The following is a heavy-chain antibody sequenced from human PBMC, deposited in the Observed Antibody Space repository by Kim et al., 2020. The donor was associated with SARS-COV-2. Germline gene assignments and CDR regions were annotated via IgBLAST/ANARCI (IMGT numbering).Heavy chain of an antibody. D-gene: IGHD3-22*01. CDR1: GFTFGDYA. Sequence: GGSLRLSCTASGFTFGDYAMSWVRQAPGKGLEWVGFIRSKAYGGTTEYAASVKGRFTISRDDSKSIAYLQMNSLKTEDTAVYYCTSPIDSSGYSDYWGQGTLVTVAS. J-gene: IGHJ4*02. CDR3: TSPIDSSGYSDY. CDR2: IRSKAYGGTT. V-gene: IGHV3-49*04.